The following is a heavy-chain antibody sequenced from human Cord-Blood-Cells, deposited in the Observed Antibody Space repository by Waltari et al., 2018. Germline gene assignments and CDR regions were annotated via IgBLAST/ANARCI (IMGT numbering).Heavy chain of an antibody. D-gene: IGHD2-2*01. J-gene: IGHJ3*02. Sequence: EVQLVQSGAEVKKPGESLKISCKGSGASFTSYWIGWVRPSPGKGREWMGIIYPGDSDTRYSPSFQGQVTISADKSISTAYLQWSSLKASDTAMYYCASTLGYCSSTSCYADAFDIWGQGTMVTVSS. CDR3: ASTLGYCSSTSCYADAFDI. CDR2: IYPGDSDT. V-gene: IGHV5-51*03. CDR1: GASFTSYW.